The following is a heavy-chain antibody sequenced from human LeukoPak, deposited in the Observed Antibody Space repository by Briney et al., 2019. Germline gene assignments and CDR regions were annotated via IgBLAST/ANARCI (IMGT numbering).Heavy chain of an antibody. D-gene: IGHD3-10*01. J-gene: IGHJ5*02. CDR3: ARGRRYYGSGKTNWFDP. CDR1: GGSISSYY. V-gene: IGHV4-59*12. Sequence: PSETLSLTCTVSGGSISSYYWSWIRQPPGKGLEWIGYIYYSGSTNYNPSLKSRVTISVDTSKNQFSLKLSSVTAADTAVYYCARGRRYYGSGKTNWFDPWGQGTLVTVSS. CDR2: IYYSGST.